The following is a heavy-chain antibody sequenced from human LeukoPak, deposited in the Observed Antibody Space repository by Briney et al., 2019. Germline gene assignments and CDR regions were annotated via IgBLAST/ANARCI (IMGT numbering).Heavy chain of an antibody. J-gene: IGHJ4*02. CDR2: INHSGST. CDR3: ARRRYFDWLLYTPLLGEFDY. V-gene: IGHV4-34*01. Sequence: SETLSPTCAVYGGSFSGYYWSWIRQPPGKGLEWIGEINHSGSTNYNPSLKSRVTISVDTSKNQFSLKLNSVTAADTAVYYCARRRYFDWLLYTPLLGEFDYWGQGTLVTVSS. D-gene: IGHD3-9*01. CDR1: GGSFSGYY.